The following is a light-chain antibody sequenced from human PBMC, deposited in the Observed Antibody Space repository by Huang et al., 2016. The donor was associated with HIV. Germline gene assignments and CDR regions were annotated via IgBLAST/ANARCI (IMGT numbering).Light chain of an antibody. CDR3: QQRKYWPPIT. J-gene: IGKJ5*01. CDR2: DAS. Sequence: ETVLTQSPATLSLSPGERATLSCRASQSVNSYLAWYQQKPGQTPRLFIYDASNRATGIPARFSGSGSETDFTLTISSLEPEDFAVYYCQQRKYWPPITFGQGTRLEIK. V-gene: IGKV3-11*01. CDR1: QSVNSY.